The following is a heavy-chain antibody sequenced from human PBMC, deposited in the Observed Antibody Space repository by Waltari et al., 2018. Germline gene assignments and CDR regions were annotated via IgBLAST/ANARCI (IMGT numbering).Heavy chain of an antibody. J-gene: IGHJ4*02. CDR3: ARGSRRSMVQGVIFLDY. Sequence: QVQLQQWGAGLLKPSETLSLTCAVYGGSFSGYYWSWIRQPPGKGLEWIGEINHSGSTNYNPSLKSRVTISVDTSKNQFSLKLSSLTAADTAVYYCARGSRRSMVQGVIFLDYWGQGTLVTVSS. CDR2: INHSGST. V-gene: IGHV4-34*01. CDR1: GGSFSGYY. D-gene: IGHD3-10*01.